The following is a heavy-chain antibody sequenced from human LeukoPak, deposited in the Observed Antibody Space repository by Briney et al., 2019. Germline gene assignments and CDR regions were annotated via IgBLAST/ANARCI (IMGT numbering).Heavy chain of an antibody. D-gene: IGHD2-2*01. Sequence: GGSLRLSCAASGFIFSDYAVSWVRQAPGKGLEWVSAISGGDVGTFYADSVRGRFTISRDNSNNTLYLQMISLRAEDTAVYYCAKERSGVVAAASNSWGRGTLVTVSS. J-gene: IGHJ5*02. CDR1: GFIFSDYA. V-gene: IGHV3-23*01. CDR3: AKERSGVVAAASNS. CDR2: ISGGDVGT.